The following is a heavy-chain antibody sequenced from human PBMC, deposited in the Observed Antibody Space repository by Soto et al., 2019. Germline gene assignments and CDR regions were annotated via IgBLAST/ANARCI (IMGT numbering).Heavy chain of an antibody. V-gene: IGHV5-10-1*01. D-gene: IGHD6-6*01. CDR1: GYSFTSYW. Sequence: GESLKISCKGSGYSFTSYWIRWVRQMPGKAREWTGRIDPSDHYTNSSPSFQAQVTISDDNSISTAYLQWSSLKASDTAMYYCALGSSGSWFDHWSQGTLLTVSS. CDR2: IDPSDHYT. J-gene: IGHJ5*02. CDR3: ALGSSGSWFDH.